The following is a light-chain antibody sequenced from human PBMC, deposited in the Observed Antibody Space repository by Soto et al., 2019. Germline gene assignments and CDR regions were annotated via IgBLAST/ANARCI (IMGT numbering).Light chain of an antibody. CDR1: QSVSTN. CDR3: QQYYTWPRT. V-gene: IGKV3-15*01. J-gene: IGKJ1*01. CDR2: GAS. Sequence: EIVMTQSPCTLSVSPGEGATLSCRASQSVSTNLAWYQQKPDQAPRLLIYGASTTATGMPARFSGSGSGTEFTLTISSLQSEDFAVYYCQQYYTWPRTFGQGTRVEIK.